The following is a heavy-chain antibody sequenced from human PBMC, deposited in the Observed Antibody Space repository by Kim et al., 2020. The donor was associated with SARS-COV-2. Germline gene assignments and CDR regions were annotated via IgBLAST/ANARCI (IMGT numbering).Heavy chain of an antibody. J-gene: IGHJ4*02. CDR3: AKEGDPYPLRY. V-gene: IGHV3-23*01. CDR2: SK. D-gene: IGHD3-10*01. Sequence: SKYYADSVKGRLTISRVNSKNTLYLQMNSLRAEDTAVYYCAKEGDPYPLRYWGQGTLVTVSS.